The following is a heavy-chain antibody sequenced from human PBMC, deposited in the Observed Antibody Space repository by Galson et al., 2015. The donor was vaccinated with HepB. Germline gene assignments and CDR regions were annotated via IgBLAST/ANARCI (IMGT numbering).Heavy chain of an antibody. CDR2: TYYRSKWYN. D-gene: IGHD2-2*01. CDR3: ARDRGYCSSTSCPKKNYYYYGMDV. V-gene: IGHV6-1*01. Sequence: CTISGDSVSSNSAAWNWIRQSPSRGLEWLGRTYYRSKWYNDYAVSVKSRITINPDTSKNQFSLQLNSVTPKDTAVYYCARDRGYCSSTSCPKKNYYYYGMDVWGQGTTVTVSS. J-gene: IGHJ6*02. CDR1: GDSVSSNSAA.